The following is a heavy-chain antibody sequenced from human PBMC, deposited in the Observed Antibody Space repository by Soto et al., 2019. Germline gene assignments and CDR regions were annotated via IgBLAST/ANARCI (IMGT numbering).Heavy chain of an antibody. V-gene: IGHV3-30*18. D-gene: IGHD2-21*02. CDR1: GFTFISYG. CDR3: AKAMVVVTAISGGGGFDK. Sequence: XLILACAASGFTFISYGIHWVRQAPGKGLEWVAVISYDGSNKYCADSVKGRFTISRDNSKNTLYLQMNSLRAEDTAVYYCAKAMVVVTAISGGGGFDKWGQGTLVTVSS. J-gene: IGHJ3*02. CDR2: ISYDGSNK.